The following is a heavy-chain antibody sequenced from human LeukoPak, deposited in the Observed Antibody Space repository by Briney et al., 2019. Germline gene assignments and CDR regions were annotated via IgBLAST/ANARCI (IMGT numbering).Heavy chain of an antibody. D-gene: IGHD6-13*01. J-gene: IGHJ4*02. CDR2: IYPGDSDS. CDR3: ARLLRNIAAAVYYFDY. V-gene: IGHV5-51*01. Sequence: GESLKISCKGSGYNFTTYWIGWVRQMPGKGLEWMGSIYPGDSDSSYSPSFQGQVSISVDKSVRTAYLQWSSLKASDTAMYYCARLLRNIAAAVYYFDYWGQGTLVTVSS. CDR1: GYNFTTYW.